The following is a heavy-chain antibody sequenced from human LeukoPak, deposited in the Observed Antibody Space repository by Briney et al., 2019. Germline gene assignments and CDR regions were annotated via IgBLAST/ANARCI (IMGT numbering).Heavy chain of an antibody. J-gene: IGHJ4*02. Sequence: SETLSLTCTVSGGSISSSSYYWGWIRQPPGKGLEWIGSIYYSGSTYYNPSLKSRVTISVDTSKNQFSLKLSSVTAADTAVYYCARVDYDSSSFGYWGQGTLVTVSS. CDR1: GGSISSSSYY. V-gene: IGHV4-39*07. D-gene: IGHD3-22*01. CDR2: IYYSGST. CDR3: ARVDYDSSSFGY.